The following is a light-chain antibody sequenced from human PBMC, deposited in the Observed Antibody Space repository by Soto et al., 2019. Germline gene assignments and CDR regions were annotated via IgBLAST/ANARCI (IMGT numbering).Light chain of an antibody. V-gene: IGLV7-46*01. CDR2: DTS. Sequence: QAVVTQEPSLTVSPGGTVTLTCGSTTGAVTYGHFPYWFQQKPGQAPRTLIYDTSSRYSWTPARFSGSLSEGKAALTLSGALPEDEAEYYCLLSHNGAAVFGGGTQLTVL. CDR3: LLSHNGAAV. CDR1: TGAVTYGHF. J-gene: IGLJ7*01.